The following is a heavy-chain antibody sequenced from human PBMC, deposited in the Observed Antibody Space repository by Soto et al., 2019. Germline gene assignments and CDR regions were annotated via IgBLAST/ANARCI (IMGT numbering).Heavy chain of an antibody. J-gene: IGHJ4*02. CDR3: ARESIVGATNYYFDY. CDR1: GFTFSDYW. V-gene: IGHV3-7*01. CDR2: IKQDGSEK. D-gene: IGHD1-26*01. Sequence: PGGSLRLSCAASGFTFSDYWMAWVRQAPGKGLEWVANIKQDGSEKYYVDSVKGRFTISRDNAKNSLYLQMNSLRAEDMAVYYCARESIVGATNYYFDYWGQGTLVTVSS.